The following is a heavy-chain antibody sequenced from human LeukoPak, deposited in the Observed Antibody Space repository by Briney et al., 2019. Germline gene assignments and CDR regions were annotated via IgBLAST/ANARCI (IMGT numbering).Heavy chain of an antibody. Sequence: PGGSLRLSCAASGFTFSTYSMNWVRQAPGKGLEWVSVIYSGGSTYYADSVKGRFTISRDNSKNTLYLQMNSLRAEDTAVYYCARGVYTLIDYWGQGTLVTVSS. D-gene: IGHD5/OR15-5a*01. V-gene: IGHV3-66*02. CDR2: IYSGGST. J-gene: IGHJ4*02. CDR1: GFTFSTYS. CDR3: ARGVYTLIDY.